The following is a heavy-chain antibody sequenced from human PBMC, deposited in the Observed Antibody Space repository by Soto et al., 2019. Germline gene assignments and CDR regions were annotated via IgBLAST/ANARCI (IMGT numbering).Heavy chain of an antibody. CDR3: ARDDAAYYDFWSGYPQGGMDV. CDR2: IIPIFGTA. Sequence: SVKVSCKASGGTFSSYAISWVRQAPGQGLEWMGGIIPIFGTANYAQKFQGRVTITADESTSTAYMELSSLRSEDTAVYYCARDDAAYYDFWSGYPQGGMDVWG. CDR1: GGTFSSYA. J-gene: IGHJ6*02. D-gene: IGHD3-3*01. V-gene: IGHV1-69*13.